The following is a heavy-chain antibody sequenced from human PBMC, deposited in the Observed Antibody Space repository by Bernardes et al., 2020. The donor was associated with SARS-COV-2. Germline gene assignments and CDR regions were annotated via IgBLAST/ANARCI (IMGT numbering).Heavy chain of an antibody. CDR1: GGSISSYY. J-gene: IGHJ6*02. D-gene: IGHD3-16*01. Sequence: SETLSLTCTVSGGSISSYYWSWIRQPPGKGLEWIGYIYYSGSTNYNPSLKSRVTISVDTSKNQFSLKLSSVTAADTAVYYCARDVGVGGSPLDYYGMDVWGQGTTVTVSS. V-gene: IGHV4-59*01. CDR2: IYYSGST. CDR3: ARDVGVGGSPLDYYGMDV.